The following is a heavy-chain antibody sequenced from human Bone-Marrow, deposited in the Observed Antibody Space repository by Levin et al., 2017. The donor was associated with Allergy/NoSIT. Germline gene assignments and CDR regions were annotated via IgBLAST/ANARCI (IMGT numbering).Heavy chain of an antibody. J-gene: IGHJ4*02. D-gene: IGHD4-17*01. CDR2: ISGSGSST. V-gene: IGHV3-23*01. CDR3: STFFRLAVTTPLDY. CDR1: GFTFSSYA. Sequence: GGSLRLSCAASGFTFSSYAMSWVRQAPGKGLEWVSAISGSGSSTYYADSVKGRFTISRDNSKNTLSLQMNSLTAEDTAVYYCSTFFRLAVTTPLDYWGQGTLVTVSS.